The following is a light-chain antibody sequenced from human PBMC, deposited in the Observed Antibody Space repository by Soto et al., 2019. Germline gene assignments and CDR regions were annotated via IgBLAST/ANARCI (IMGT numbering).Light chain of an antibody. CDR1: SSDVGGYNY. CDR3: SSYTDSRTYV. J-gene: IGLJ1*01. CDR2: EVS. V-gene: IGLV2-14*01. Sequence: QSALTQPASVSGSPGQSITISCTGASSDVGGYNYVSWYQQHPGKAPKLMIYEVSNRPSGVSSRFSGSKSGNTASLTISGLQSEDEADYYCSSYTDSRTYVFGTGTKVTVI.